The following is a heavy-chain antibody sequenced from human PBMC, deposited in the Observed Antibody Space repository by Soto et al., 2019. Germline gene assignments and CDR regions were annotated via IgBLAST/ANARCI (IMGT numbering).Heavy chain of an antibody. V-gene: IGHV3-23*01. CDR1: GFTFSSYA. Sequence: GGSLRLSCAASGFTFSSYAMSWVRQAPGKGLEWVSAISGSGGSTYYADSVKGRFTISRDNSKNTLYLQMNSLRAEDTAVYYCAKISTYYYYYYMDVWGKGTTVTVSS. CDR2: ISGSGGST. J-gene: IGHJ6*03. D-gene: IGHD6-13*01. CDR3: AKISTYYYYYYMDV.